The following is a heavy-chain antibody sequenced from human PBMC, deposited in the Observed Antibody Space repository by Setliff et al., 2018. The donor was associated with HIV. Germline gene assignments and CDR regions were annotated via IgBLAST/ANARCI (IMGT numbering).Heavy chain of an antibody. CDR1: GGTFSSYS. Sequence: SVKVSCKASGGTFSSYSISWVRQGPGQRLEWVGGVIAIFGSTNYAQKFQGRVTITRDESTSTMYMELSKLRSEDTAVYYCARDLEGYCNADSCPSGYWGQGTLVTVSS. CDR3: ARDLEGYCNADSCPSGY. V-gene: IGHV1-69*05. D-gene: IGHD2-15*01. J-gene: IGHJ4*02. CDR2: VIAIFGST.